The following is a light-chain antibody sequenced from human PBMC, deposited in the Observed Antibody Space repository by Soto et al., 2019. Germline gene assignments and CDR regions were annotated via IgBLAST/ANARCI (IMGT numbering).Light chain of an antibody. V-gene: IGLV2-14*01. CDR3: CSYAATYTFV. Sequence: QSALTQPASVSGSPGQSITISCTGTSSDVGGYKYVSWYQHHPGKAPKLMIYEVSNRPSGVSNRFSGSKSGNTASLTISGLQAEDEADYYCCSYAATYTFVFGTGTKVTV. CDR1: SSDVGGYKY. J-gene: IGLJ1*01. CDR2: EVS.